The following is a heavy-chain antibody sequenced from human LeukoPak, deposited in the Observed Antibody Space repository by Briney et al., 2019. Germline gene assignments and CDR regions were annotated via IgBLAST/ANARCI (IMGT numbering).Heavy chain of an antibody. CDR1: GFTFNYYA. CDR3: AKQRRALVVPSTLDY. V-gene: IGHV3-23*01. CDR2: ISGSGSST. D-gene: IGHD2-2*01. J-gene: IGHJ4*02. Sequence: GGPLRLSCAASGFTFNYYALSWVRQAPGKGLQWVSAISGSGSSTYHADSVQGRFTTSRDNYKNTLYLHMVSLRAEDTAIYYCAKQRRALVVPSTLDYWGQGTLVTVSS.